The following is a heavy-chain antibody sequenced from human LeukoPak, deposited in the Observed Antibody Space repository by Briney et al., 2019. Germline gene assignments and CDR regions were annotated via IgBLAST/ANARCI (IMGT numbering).Heavy chain of an antibody. J-gene: IGHJ5*02. D-gene: IGHD2-15*01. CDR1: GYTFTGYY. CDR2: IIPIFGTA. CDR3: ARAGGYCSGGSYYSWFDP. V-gene: IGHV1-69*06. Sequence: SVKVSCKASGYTFTGYYMHWVRQAPGQGLEWMGGIIPIFGTANYAQKFQGRVTITADKSTSTAYMELSSLRSEDTAVYYCARAGGYCSGGSYYSWFDPWGQGTLVTVSS.